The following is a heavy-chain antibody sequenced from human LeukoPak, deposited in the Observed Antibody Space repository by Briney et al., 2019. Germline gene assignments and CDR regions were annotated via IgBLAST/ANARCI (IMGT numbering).Heavy chain of an antibody. V-gene: IGHV3-23*01. CDR3: AGDSDLQPRNGFHM. CDR2: LSGDGDRT. D-gene: IGHD1-14*01. Sequence: GGSLRLSCAVSGFTLSNYAMSWVRQAPGKGLEWISILSGDGDRTYYADSVKGRFTISRDLSKNTLYLQMNSLKPEDTAIYYCAGDSDLQPRNGFHMWGQGTVATVSS. CDR1: GFTLSNYA. J-gene: IGHJ3*02.